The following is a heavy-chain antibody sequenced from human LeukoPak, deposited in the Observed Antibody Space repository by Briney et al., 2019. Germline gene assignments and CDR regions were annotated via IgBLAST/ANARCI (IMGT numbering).Heavy chain of an antibody. CDR3: ARLKYYDSTGYSPGYYMDV. J-gene: IGHJ6*03. V-gene: IGHV4-4*07. CDR1: GGSIINYY. CDR2: IYITGST. D-gene: IGHD3-22*01. Sequence: SETLSLTCSVAGGSIINYYWSRIRQSAGTGLEWVGRIYITGSTTYNPSLQSRLSMSVDTSKNQFSLRLRSVSAADTAVYYCARLKYYDSTGYSPGYYMDVWGKGITVTVSS.